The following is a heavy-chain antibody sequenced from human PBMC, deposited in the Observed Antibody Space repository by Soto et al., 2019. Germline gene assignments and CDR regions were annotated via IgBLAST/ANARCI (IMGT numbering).Heavy chain of an antibody. Sequence: GGSLRLSCAASGFTFSSSAMHWVRQAPGKGLEYVSSISSDGGNTYYANSVKGRFTISRDNSKNILYLQMGRLRAEDMAVYYWARRRDVWYAFDIWCQGTTVTVSS. CDR2: ISSDGGNT. D-gene: IGHD2-21*01. CDR1: GFTFSSSA. CDR3: ARRRDVWYAFDI. V-gene: IGHV3-64*01. J-gene: IGHJ3*02.